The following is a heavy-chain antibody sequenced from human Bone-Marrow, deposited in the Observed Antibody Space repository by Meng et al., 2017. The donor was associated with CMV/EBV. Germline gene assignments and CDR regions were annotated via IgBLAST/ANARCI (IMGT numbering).Heavy chain of an antibody. CDR3: ARDNSPRFDY. V-gene: IGHV4-39*07. J-gene: IGHJ4*02. D-gene: IGHD4-23*01. CDR2: IYYSGST. CDR1: GGSYSSSRYY. Sequence: QLEEVGPGLVKPSEALSLTCTVSGGSYSSSRYYWGWIRQPPGKGLEWIGSIYYSGSTYYNPSLKSRVTISVDTSKNQFSLKLSSVTAADTAVYYCARDNSPRFDYWGQGTLVTVSS.